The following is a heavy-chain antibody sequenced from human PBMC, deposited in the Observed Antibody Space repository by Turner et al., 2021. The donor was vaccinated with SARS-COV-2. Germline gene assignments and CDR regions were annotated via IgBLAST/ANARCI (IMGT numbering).Heavy chain of an antibody. CDR3: ARDRGGYSDY. Sequence: EVQLLESGGGLVQPGGSLRLSCAASGFTFSSYDMSWLRQAPGKGLEWVSSISGSGGSTFFADSVKGRFTISRDNSRNTMYLQMSSLRAEDTAVYYCARDRGGYSDYWGQGTLVTVSS. CDR1: GFTFSSYD. D-gene: IGHD3-10*01. V-gene: IGHV3-23*01. J-gene: IGHJ4*02. CDR2: ISGSGGST.